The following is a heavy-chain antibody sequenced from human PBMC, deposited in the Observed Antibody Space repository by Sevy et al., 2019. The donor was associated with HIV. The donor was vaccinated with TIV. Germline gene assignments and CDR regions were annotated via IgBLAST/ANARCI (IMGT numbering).Heavy chain of an antibody. CDR1: GVTFSSYG. Sequence: GSLRLACAASGVTFSSYGIHWVRQAPGKGLEWVAVISYDGSKKNHAEYMKGRFTISRDNSKNTLYLEMSSLRPEDTAVYYCAHSSGLYGYYYGMDVWGQGTTVTVSS. CDR3: AHSSGLYGYYYGMDV. CDR2: ISYDGSKK. J-gene: IGHJ6*02. V-gene: IGHV3-30*03. D-gene: IGHD3-3*01.